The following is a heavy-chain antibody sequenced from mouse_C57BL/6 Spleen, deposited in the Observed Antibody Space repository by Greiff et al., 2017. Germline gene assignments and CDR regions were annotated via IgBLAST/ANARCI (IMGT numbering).Heavy chain of an antibody. CDR3: ARPLYGSSEGFAY. CDR1: GYTFTSYW. CDR2: IYPGSGST. Sequence: VKLKQPGAELVKPGASVKMSCKASGYTFTSYWITWVKQRPGQGLEWIGDIYPGSGSTNYNEKFKSKATLTVDTSSSTAYMQLSSLTSEDSAVYYCARPLYGSSEGFAYWGQGTLVTVSA. D-gene: IGHD1-1*01. J-gene: IGHJ3*01. V-gene: IGHV1-55*01.